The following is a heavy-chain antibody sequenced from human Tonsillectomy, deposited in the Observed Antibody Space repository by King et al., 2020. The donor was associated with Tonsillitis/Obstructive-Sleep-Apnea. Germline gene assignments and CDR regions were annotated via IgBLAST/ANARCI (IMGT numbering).Heavy chain of an antibody. V-gene: IGHV3-30*04. J-gene: IGHJ3*02. CDR3: AREADSVVPGTSGAFDI. CDR2: ISNDGRSI. CDR1: GFTFSSYA. Sequence: VQLVESGGGVVQPGRSLRLSCAASGFTFSSYAMHWVRQAPGEGLEWVAFISNDGRSIYYAESVKGRFTISRDNSRNTLYLQMNSLTTEDTTVYYCAREADSVVPGTSGAFDIWGHGTMVTVSS. D-gene: IGHD6-19*01.